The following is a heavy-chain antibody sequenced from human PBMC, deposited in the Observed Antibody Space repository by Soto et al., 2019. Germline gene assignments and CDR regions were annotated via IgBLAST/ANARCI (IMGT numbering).Heavy chain of an antibody. J-gene: IGHJ5*02. Sequence: GGSLRLSCAASGFTFSSYSMNWVRQAPGEGLEWVSFISSSSSYIYYADSVKGRFTISRDNAKNSLYLQMNSLRAEDTAVYYCARGMTPTVGNWFDPWGQGTLVTVSS. CDR1: GFTFSSYS. D-gene: IGHD2-15*01. V-gene: IGHV3-21*01. CDR2: ISSSSSYI. CDR3: ARGMTPTVGNWFDP.